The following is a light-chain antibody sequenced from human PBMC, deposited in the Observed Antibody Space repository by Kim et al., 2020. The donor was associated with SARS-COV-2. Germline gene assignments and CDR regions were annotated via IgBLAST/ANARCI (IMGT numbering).Light chain of an antibody. V-gene: IGLV2-14*03. J-gene: IGLJ3*02. Sequence: GQSITFSCTGTSSDVGGYNDVSWYQQHPGKAPKLMIYDVSNRPSGVSNRFSGSKSGNTASLTISGLQAEDEADYYCSSYTSSSTWVFGGGTQLTVL. CDR1: SSDVGGYND. CDR3: SSYTSSSTWV. CDR2: DVS.